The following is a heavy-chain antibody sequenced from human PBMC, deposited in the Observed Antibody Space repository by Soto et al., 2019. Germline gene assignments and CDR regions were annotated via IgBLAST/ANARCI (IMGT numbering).Heavy chain of an antibody. CDR2: INSDGSTT. CDR3: ARSAYGDYFYYYYMDV. Sequence: EVQLVESGGGLVQPGGSQRLSCAASGFTFSSYWMHLVRQAPRKGLVWVSRINSDGSTTNYADSVKGRFTISRDIAKNTLYMQMNSLRAEDKAVYYCARSAYGDYFYYYYMDVWGKGPTVTVSS. J-gene: IGHJ6*03. V-gene: IGHV3-74*01. CDR1: GFTFSSYW. D-gene: IGHD4-17*01.